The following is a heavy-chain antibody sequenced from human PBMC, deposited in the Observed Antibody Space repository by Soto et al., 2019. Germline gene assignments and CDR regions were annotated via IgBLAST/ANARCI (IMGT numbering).Heavy chain of an antibody. CDR3: ARPARSSWYDSFGY. J-gene: IGHJ4*02. D-gene: IGHD6-13*01. CDR2: MKEDGSEK. V-gene: IGHV3-7*01. CDR1: GFTFSFYW. Sequence: VHLVESGGGLVQPGGSLRLSSEASGFTFSFYWRSWVRQAPGKGLEWVANMKEDGSEKSYVDSVKGRFTISRDSAKNSLYLQMNSLRAEDTAVYYCARPARSSWYDSFGYWGQGTLVTVSS.